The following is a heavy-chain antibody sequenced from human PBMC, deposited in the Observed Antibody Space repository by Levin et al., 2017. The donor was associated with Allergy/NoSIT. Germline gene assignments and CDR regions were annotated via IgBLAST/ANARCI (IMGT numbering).Heavy chain of an antibody. V-gene: IGHV3-7*01. CDR2: IKQDGSEK. CDR3: ARGASSSPY. J-gene: IGHJ4*02. CDR1: GFTFSSYW. Sequence: GESLKISCAASGFTFSSYWMSWVRQAPGKGLEWVANIKQDGSEKYYVDSMKGRFTISRDNAKNSLYLQMNSLRTEDTAVYYCARGASSSPYWGQGTLVTVSS. D-gene: IGHD6-6*01.